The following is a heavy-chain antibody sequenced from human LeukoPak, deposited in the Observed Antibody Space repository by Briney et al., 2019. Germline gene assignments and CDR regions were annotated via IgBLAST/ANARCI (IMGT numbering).Heavy chain of an antibody. CDR3: AKDRGGATTVPTTIDY. Sequence: GGSLRLSCAASGFTFSSYWMSWVRQAPGKGLEWVANIKQDGSEKYYVDSVKGRFTISRDNAKNSLYLQMNSLRAEDTAVYYCAKDRGGATTVPTTIDYWGQGTLVTVSS. J-gene: IGHJ4*02. D-gene: IGHD1-26*01. CDR2: IKQDGSEK. CDR1: GFTFSSYW. V-gene: IGHV3-7*01.